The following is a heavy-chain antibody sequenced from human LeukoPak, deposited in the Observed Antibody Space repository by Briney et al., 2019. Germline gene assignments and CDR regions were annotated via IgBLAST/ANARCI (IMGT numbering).Heavy chain of an antibody. V-gene: IGHV4-4*07. Sequence: PSETLSLTCAVSGGSISRYYWNWVRQPAGKGLEWIGRIYSNGTTFYHPSLNSRVTMSVDTSKNEVSLNRNSVAAADAAVYYCARDPGGYLYYYMDVWGKGTTVTVS. CDR3: ARDPGGYLYYYMDV. CDR1: GGSISRYY. D-gene: IGHD2-8*02. J-gene: IGHJ6*03. CDR2: IYSNGTT.